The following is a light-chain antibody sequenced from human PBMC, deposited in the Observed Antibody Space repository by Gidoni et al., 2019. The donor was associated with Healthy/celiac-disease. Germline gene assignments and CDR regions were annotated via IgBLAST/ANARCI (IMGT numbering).Light chain of an antibody. CDR3: MQALQTPLT. J-gene: IGKJ2*01. CDR2: LGS. CDR1: QSLLHSSGYNY. Sequence: DIVMTQSPLSLPVTHGEPASISCRSSQSLLHSSGYNYVDWYLQKPVQSPQLLIYLGSNRASGVPDRFSASGSGTDFTLKISRVEAEDVGVYYCMQALQTPLTFGQGTKLEIK. V-gene: IGKV2-28*01.